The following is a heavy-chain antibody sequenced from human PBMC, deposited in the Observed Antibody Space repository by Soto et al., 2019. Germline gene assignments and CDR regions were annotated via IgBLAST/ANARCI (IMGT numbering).Heavy chain of an antibody. CDR1: GYTFTRYY. Sequence: ASVKVSCKASGYTFTRYYINWVRQAPGQGLEWMGWVSAYNGNTHYEQKLQGRVTLTTDTSTSTAYTELRSLRSDDTAVYFCARGGQWDFLSDYWGQGTLVNVSS. D-gene: IGHD1-26*01. J-gene: IGHJ4*02. CDR2: VSAYNGNT. CDR3: ARGGQWDFLSDY. V-gene: IGHV1-18*01.